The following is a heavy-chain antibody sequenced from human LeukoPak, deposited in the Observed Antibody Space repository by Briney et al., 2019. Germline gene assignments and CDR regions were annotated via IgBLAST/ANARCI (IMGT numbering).Heavy chain of an antibody. CDR1: GYTFTSYG. J-gene: IGHJ6*02. Sequence: ASVKVSCKASGYTFTSYGISWVRQAPGQGLEWMGWISAYNGSTNYAQKLQGRVTMTTDTSTSTAYMELRSLRSDDTAVYYCARDRKQWLVRYYYGMDVWGQGTTVTVSS. CDR3: ARDRKQWLVRYYYGMDV. V-gene: IGHV1-18*01. CDR2: ISAYNGST. D-gene: IGHD6-19*01.